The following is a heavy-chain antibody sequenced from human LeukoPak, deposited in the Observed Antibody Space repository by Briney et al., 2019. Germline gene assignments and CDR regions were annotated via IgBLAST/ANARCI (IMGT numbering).Heavy chain of an antibody. Sequence: SETLSLTCAVSGGSISSNNWWGWVRQPPGKGLEWIGEIYHSGSPNYNPSLKSRVTISVDKSRNHFSLNLSSVTAADTAVYYCARKVDGDFWNGRYHFDYWGQGALVTVSS. D-gene: IGHD3-3*01. CDR2: IYHSGSP. V-gene: IGHV4-4*02. CDR3: ARKVDGDFWNGRYHFDY. CDR1: GGSISSNNW. J-gene: IGHJ4*02.